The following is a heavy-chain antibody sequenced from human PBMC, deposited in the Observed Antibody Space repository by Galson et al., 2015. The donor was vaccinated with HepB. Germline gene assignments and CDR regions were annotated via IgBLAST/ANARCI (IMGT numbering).Heavy chain of an antibody. V-gene: IGHV1-18*04. CDR2: ISAYNGNT. D-gene: IGHD2-2*01. J-gene: IGHJ4*02. Sequence: SVKVSCKASGYTFTSYGISWVRQAPGQGLEWMGWISAYNGNTNYAQKLQGRVTMTTDTSTSTAYMELRSLRSGDTAVYYCARLGDCSSTSCYPDYWGQGTLVTVSS. CDR1: GYTFTSYG. CDR3: ARLGDCSSTSCYPDY.